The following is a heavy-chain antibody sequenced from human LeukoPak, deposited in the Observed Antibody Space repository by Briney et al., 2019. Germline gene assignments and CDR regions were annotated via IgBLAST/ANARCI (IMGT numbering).Heavy chain of an antibody. V-gene: IGHV3-53*01. CDR3: GGSGSYYTPSYY. CDR1: DFTVSDNY. J-gene: IGHJ4*02. D-gene: IGHD3-10*01. CDR2: ISDGGVT. Sequence: GGSLRLSCATSDFTVSDNYMSWVRQAPGRGLEWVSVISDGGVTYYADSVKGRFTISRDDSNDTLYLQMNRLRPEDTAVYYCGGSGSYYTPSYYWGQGTLVTVSS.